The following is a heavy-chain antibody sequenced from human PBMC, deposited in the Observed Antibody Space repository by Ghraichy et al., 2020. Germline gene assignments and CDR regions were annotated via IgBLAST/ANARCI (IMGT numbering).Heavy chain of an antibody. CDR3: ARQRFSSGGGHTYFDS. CDR2: LSSCGSI. V-gene: IGHV4-39*01. J-gene: IGHJ4*02. CDR1: GGSISSSGYY. D-gene: IGHD5-18*01. Sequence: SETLSLTCTVSGGSISSSGYYWGWIRQPPGKGLEWIGSLSSCGSIYYSPSLESRFTISVDTSKTPFSLRLTSVTAADTAVYYCARQRFSSGGGHTYFDSWGQGTRVPVSS.